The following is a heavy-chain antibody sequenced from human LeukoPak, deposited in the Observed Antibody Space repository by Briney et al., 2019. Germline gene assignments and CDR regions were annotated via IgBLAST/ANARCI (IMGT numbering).Heavy chain of an antibody. V-gene: IGHV3-74*01. CDR2: ISSDGRFI. CDR3: GREDRDLLGNDAFDI. J-gene: IGHJ3*02. Sequence: GGSLRLSCAASGFTVSNYWMNWVRQAPGQGLVWVSRISSDGRFISYADSVKGRFTITRDNAKNTLYLEMNSLRGEDTAVYYCGREDRDLLGNDAFDIWGQGTMVTVSS. D-gene: IGHD3-10*01. CDR1: GFTVSNYW.